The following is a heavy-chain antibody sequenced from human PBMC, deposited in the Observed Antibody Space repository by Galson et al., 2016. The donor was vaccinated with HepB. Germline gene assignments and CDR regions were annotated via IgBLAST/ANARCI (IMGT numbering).Heavy chain of an antibody. D-gene: IGHD4-17*01. V-gene: IGHV4-59*11. J-gene: IGHJ3*02. CDR3: ASPYGDYDDDAFDI. CDR1: GASISGHY. CDR2: IQIYYSGST. Sequence: SETLSLTCAVSGASISGHYWNWIRQPPGKGLEWIGYIQIYYSGSTNYNPSLKSRGTISVDTSKNQFSLKLTSVTAADTAVYYCASPYGDYDDDAFDIWGQGKMVTVS.